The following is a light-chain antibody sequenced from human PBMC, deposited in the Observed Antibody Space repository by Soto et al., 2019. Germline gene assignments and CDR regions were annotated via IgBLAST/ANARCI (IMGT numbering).Light chain of an antibody. CDR1: SSDVGGYNY. J-gene: IGLJ1*01. V-gene: IGLV2-14*01. CDR2: DVS. Sequence: QSVLTQPASVSGSPGQSITISWTGGSSDVGGYNYVSWYQQLPGKAPKLMIYDVSDRPSGVSNRFSGSKSGNTASLTISGLQAEDEADYYCSSYTSSSLYVFGTGTKVT. CDR3: SSYTSSSLYV.